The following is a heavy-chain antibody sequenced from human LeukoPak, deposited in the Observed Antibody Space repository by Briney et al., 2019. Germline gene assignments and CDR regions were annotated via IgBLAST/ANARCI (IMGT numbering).Heavy chain of an antibody. Sequence: ASVKVSCKASGYTFTRYAISWVRQASGQGLEWMGWISTYNGDTNYAQNLQGRVTMTRDTSTSTAYMELRSLRSDDTAVYYCARAPPGSSGGYFDYWGQGTLVTVSS. CDR3: ARAPPGSSGGYFDY. D-gene: IGHD2-8*02. V-gene: IGHV1-18*04. J-gene: IGHJ4*02. CDR2: ISTYNGDT. CDR1: GYTFTRYA.